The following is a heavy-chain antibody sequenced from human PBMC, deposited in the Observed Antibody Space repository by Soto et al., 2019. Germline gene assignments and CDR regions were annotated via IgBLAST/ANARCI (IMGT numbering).Heavy chain of an antibody. CDR2: IIPIFGTA. J-gene: IGHJ6*02. V-gene: IGHV1-69*13. CDR1: GGTFSSYA. CDR3: ARRYYDILTGYYQYYYYGMDV. D-gene: IGHD3-9*01. Sequence: GASVKVSCKASGGTFSSYAISWVRQAPGQGLEWMGGIIPIFGTANYAQKFQGRVTITADESTSTAYMELSSLRSEDTAVYYCARRYYDILTGYYQYYYYGMDVWGQGTTVTVSS.